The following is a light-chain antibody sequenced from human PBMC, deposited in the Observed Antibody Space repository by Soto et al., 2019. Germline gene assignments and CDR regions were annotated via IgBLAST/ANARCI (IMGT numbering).Light chain of an antibody. J-gene: IGLJ2*01. CDR1: SSNIGAGYA. V-gene: IGLV1-40*01. CDR2: HDN. Sequence: QSVLTQPPSVSGAPGQRVTISCTGSSSNIGAGYAVHWYQQLPGTAPNLLIFHDNNRPSGVPDRFSGFKSGTSASLAITGIQAEDEADYFCQSYDSSLSASVFGGGTKLTVL. CDR3: QSYDSSLSASV.